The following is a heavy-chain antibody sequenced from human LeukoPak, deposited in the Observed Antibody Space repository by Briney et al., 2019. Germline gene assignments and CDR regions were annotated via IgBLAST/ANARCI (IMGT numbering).Heavy chain of an antibody. Sequence: ASVKVSRKASGYTFTSYDINWVRQATGQGLEWMGWMNPNSGNTGYAQKFQGRVTMTRNTSISTAYMELSSLRSEDTAVYYCARGFSGSYYYYYYMDVWGKGTTVTVSS. CDR2: MNPNSGNT. V-gene: IGHV1-8*01. D-gene: IGHD1-26*01. CDR3: ARGFSGSYYYYYYMDV. J-gene: IGHJ6*03. CDR1: GYTFTSYD.